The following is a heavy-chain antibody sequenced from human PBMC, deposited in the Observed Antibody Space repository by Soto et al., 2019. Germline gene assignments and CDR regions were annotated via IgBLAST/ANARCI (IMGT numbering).Heavy chain of an antibody. V-gene: IGHV3-7*01. CDR1: GFTFSSYW. J-gene: IGHJ4*02. CDR3: ARDGFGVAVAGNYDY. D-gene: IGHD6-19*01. CDR2: IKQDGSEK. Sequence: PGGSLRLSCAASGFTFSSYWMSWVRQAPGKGLEWVANIKQDGSEKYYVDSVKGRFTISRDNAKNSLYLQMNSLRAEDTAVYYCARDGFGVAVAGNYDYWGQGTLVTVSS.